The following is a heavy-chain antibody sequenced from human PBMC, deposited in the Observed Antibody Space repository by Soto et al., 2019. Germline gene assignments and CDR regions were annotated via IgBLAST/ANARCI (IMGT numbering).Heavy chain of an antibody. J-gene: IGHJ4*02. Sequence: SVKVSCMASGGTFSSYAISWVRQAPGQGLEWMGGIIPIFGTANYAQKFQGRVTITADESTSTAYMELSSLRSEDTAVYYCARAGVYSSSSGGYYFDYWGQGTLVTVSS. V-gene: IGHV1-69*13. D-gene: IGHD6-6*01. CDR3: ARAGVYSSSSGGYYFDY. CDR1: GGTFSSYA. CDR2: IIPIFGTA.